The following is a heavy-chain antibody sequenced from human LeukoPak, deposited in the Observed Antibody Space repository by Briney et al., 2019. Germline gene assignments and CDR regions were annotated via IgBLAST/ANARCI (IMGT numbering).Heavy chain of an antibody. CDR3: ARDAIVVVPGHNY. D-gene: IGHD2-2*01. CDR1: GFTFSDYY. V-gene: IGHV3-11*01. CDR2: ISSSGSTI. J-gene: IGHJ4*02. Sequence: GGSLRLSCAASGFTFSDYYMSWIRQAPGKGLEWVSYISSSGSTIYYADSVKGRFTISRDNAKNLLYLQMNSLRAEDTAVYYCARDAIVVVPGHNYWGQGTLVTVSS.